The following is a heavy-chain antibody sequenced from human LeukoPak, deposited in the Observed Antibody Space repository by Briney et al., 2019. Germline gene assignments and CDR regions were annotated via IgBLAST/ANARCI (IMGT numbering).Heavy chain of an antibody. CDR3: AKDRLSYYYDSSGYYYYY. CDR1: GFTFSSYG. D-gene: IGHD3-22*01. Sequence: GGSLRLSCAASGFTFSSYGMHWVRQAPGKGLEWVAFIRYDGSNKYYADSVKGRFTISRDNSKNTLYLQMNSLRAEDTAVYYCAKDRLSYYYDSSGYYYYYWGQGTLVNVSS. J-gene: IGHJ4*02. CDR2: IRYDGSNK. V-gene: IGHV3-30*02.